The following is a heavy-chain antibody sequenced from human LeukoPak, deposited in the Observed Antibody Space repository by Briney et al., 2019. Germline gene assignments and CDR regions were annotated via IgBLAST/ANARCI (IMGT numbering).Heavy chain of an antibody. CDR3: AREGSSTPPPDY. CDR2: IIPTLGIA. CDR1: GGTFSRYA. D-gene: IGHD6-13*01. Sequence: ASVNVSCKASGGTFSRYAISWVRQAPGQGLEWMGRIIPTLGIANYAQKFQGRVTITADKSTSTAYMELSSLRAEDTAVYYCAREGSSTPPPDYWGQGTLVTVSS. V-gene: IGHV1-69*04. J-gene: IGHJ4*02.